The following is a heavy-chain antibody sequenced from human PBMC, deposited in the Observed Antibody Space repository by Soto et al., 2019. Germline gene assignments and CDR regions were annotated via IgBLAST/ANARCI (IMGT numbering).Heavy chain of an antibody. D-gene: IGHD6-19*01. CDR1: GGSFSGYY. J-gene: IGHJ4*02. V-gene: IGHV4-34*01. Sequence: QVQLQQWGAGLLKPSETLSLTCAVYGGSFSGYYWNWIRQPPGKGLEWIGEINHSGSTNNNPSLKSRVTIPVDTSKHQFSLKLRSVTAADTAVYYCARGWGSGVFDYWGQGTLVTVSS. CDR2: INHSGST. CDR3: ARGWGSGVFDY.